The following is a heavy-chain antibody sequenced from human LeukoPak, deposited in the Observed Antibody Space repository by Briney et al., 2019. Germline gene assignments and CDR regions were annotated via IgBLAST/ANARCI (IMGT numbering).Heavy chain of an antibody. CDR2: MNPNSGNT. V-gene: IGHV1-8*01. J-gene: IGHJ4*02. CDR3: ARGSITGTTNDY. Sequence: ASVKVSCKASGYTFTSYDINWVRQATGQGLEWMGWMNPNSGNTGYAQKFQGGVTMTRNTSISTAYMELSSLRSEDTAVYYCARGSITGTTNDYWGQGTLVTVSS. D-gene: IGHD1-20*01. CDR1: GYTFTSYD.